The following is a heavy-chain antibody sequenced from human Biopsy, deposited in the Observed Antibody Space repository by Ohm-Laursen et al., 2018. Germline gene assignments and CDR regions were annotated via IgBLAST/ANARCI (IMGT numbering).Heavy chain of an antibody. D-gene: IGHD5-24*01. CDR3: ARGRWDLLFDS. Sequence: SLRLSCAAPDFTFSGYAMSWVRQPPGKGLEWVSYISSSTSSVRSKFHADSVKGRFTIATDSAETTLYLEMDNLRADDTAVYYCARGRWDLLFDSWGQGTLVTVSS. J-gene: IGHJ4*02. CDR2: ISSSTSSVRSK. V-gene: IGHV3-11*01. CDR1: DFTFSGYA.